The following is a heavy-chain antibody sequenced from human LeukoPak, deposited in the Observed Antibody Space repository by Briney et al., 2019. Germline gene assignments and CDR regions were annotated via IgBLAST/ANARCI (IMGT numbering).Heavy chain of an antibody. CDR1: GFTFSDYY. CDR3: AREIVEMATIRDYYFDY. D-gene: IGHD5-24*01. V-gene: IGHV3-11*04. Sequence: PGGSLRLSCAASGFTFSDYYMTWIRQAPGKGLEWVSYISSSSNNIHYANSVRGRFTISRDNAKNSVYLQMNSLRAEDTAVYYCAREIVEMATIRDYYFDYWGQGTLVTVSS. CDR2: ISSSSNNI. J-gene: IGHJ4*02.